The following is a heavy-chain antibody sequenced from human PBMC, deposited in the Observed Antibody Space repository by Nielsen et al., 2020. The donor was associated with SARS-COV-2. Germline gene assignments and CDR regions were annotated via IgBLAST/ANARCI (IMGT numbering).Heavy chain of an antibody. V-gene: IGHV1-8*01. CDR2: MNPNSGNT. D-gene: IGHD6-19*01. CDR3: AAGYSSGWYMPYYYYYGMDV. CDR1: GYTFTSYD. Sequence: ASVKVSCKASGYTFTSYDINWVRQATGQGLEWMGWMNPNSGNTGYAQKFQGRVTMTTDTSTSTAYMELRSLRSDDTAVYYCAAGYSSGWYMPYYYYYGMDVWGQGTTVTVSS. J-gene: IGHJ6*02.